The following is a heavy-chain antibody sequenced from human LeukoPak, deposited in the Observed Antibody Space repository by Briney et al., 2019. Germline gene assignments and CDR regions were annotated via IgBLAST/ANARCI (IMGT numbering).Heavy chain of an antibody. CDR1: GYTLTELS. D-gene: IGHD3-10*01. J-gene: IGHJ4*02. CDR2: FDPEDGET. V-gene: IGHV1-24*01. Sequence: AASVKVSCKVSGYTLTELSMHWVRQAPGKGLEWMGGFDPEDGETIYAQKFQGRVTMTEDTSTDTAYMELSSLRSEDTAVYYCATNRDYYGPGSYRGGYYFDYWGQGTLVTVSS. CDR3: ATNRDYYGPGSYRGGYYFDY.